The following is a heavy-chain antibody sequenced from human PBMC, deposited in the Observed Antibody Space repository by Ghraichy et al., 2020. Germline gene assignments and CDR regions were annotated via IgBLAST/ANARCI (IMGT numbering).Heavy chain of an antibody. CDR1: GGTFSSYA. J-gene: IGHJ4*02. CDR3: ARAVGSSALFSAEGWTFDY. Sequence: SVKVSCKASGGTFSSYAISWVRQAPRQGLEWMGGIIPIFGTANYAQKFQGRVTITADESTSTAYMELSSLRSEDTAVYYCARAVGSSALFSAEGWTFDYWGQGTLVTVSS. D-gene: IGHD6-25*01. CDR2: IIPIFGTA. V-gene: IGHV1-69*13.